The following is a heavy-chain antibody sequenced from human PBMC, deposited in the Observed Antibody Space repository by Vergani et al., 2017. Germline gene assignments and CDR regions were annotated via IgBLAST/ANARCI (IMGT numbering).Heavy chain of an antibody. CDR2: ISYDGSNK. CDR3: AKDGAVAGILVDY. D-gene: IGHD6-19*01. V-gene: IGHV3-30*18. Sequence: QVQLVESGGGVVQPGRSLRLSCAASGCTFSSYGMHWVRQAPGKGLEWVAVISYDGSNKYYADSVKGRFTISRDNSKNTLYLQMNSLRAEDTAVYYCAKDGAVAGILVDYWGQGTLVTVSS. J-gene: IGHJ4*02. CDR1: GCTFSSYG.